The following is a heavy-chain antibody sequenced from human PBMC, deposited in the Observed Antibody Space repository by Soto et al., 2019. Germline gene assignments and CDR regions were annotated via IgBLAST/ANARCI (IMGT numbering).Heavy chain of an antibody. D-gene: IGHD3-22*01. V-gene: IGHV1-18*01. J-gene: IGHJ4*02. CDR3: ARDPRTYYYYSSCSPIDY. CDR1: GYIFSNYG. CDR2: ISGYSGNT. Sequence: QVQLVQSGGEVKKPGASVTVSCKASGYIFSNYGISWVRQAPGQGLEWMGWISGYSGNTNYVQKVEGRVTITTDTATSTGYMDLRILRSDGTAVYYGARDPRTYYYYSSCSPIDYWGPGTLVTVSS.